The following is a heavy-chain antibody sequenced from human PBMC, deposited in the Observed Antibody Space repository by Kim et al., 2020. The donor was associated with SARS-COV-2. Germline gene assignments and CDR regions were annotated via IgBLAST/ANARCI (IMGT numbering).Heavy chain of an antibody. D-gene: IGHD3-22*01. Sequence: GGSLRLSCAASGFTFSSYSMNWVRQAPGKGLEWVSSISSSSSYIYYADSVKGRFTISRDNAKNSLYLQMNSLRAEDTAVYYCARDRGYYDSSGYYPSGMDVWGQGTTVTVSS. CDR2: ISSSSSYI. V-gene: IGHV3-21*01. J-gene: IGHJ6*02. CDR3: ARDRGYYDSSGYYPSGMDV. CDR1: GFTFSSYS.